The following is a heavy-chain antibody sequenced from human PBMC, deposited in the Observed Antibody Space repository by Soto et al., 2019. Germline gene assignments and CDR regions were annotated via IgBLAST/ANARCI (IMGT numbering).Heavy chain of an antibody. CDR3: ASDRSGYDYTRYLDC. CDR2: ISYDGSNK. D-gene: IGHD5-12*01. CDR1: GFTFSSYA. Sequence: QVQLVESGGGVVQPGRSLRLSCAASGFTFSSYAMHWVRQAPGKGLEWVAVISYDGSNKYYADSVKGRFTISRDNSKNTLYLQMNSLRAADTALYLAASDRSGYDYTRYLDCWGQGTLVTVSS. V-gene: IGHV3-30-3*01. J-gene: IGHJ4*02.